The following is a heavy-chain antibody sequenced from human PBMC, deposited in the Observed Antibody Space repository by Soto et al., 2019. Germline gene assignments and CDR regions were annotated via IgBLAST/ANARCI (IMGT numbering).Heavy chain of an antibody. Sequence: PSETLSLTCGVSGASSSSDNFYWSWIRQQPGKGLEWIGYIYYSGSSDYNPSLKSRVTISLNTSKNQFSLKLSSVTAADTAVYYCAREDCSSNSCYFDYWGQGTLVTVSS. V-gene: IGHV4-31*11. J-gene: IGHJ4*02. CDR2: IYYSGSS. D-gene: IGHD2-2*01. CDR3: AREDCSSNSCYFDY. CDR1: GASSSSDNFY.